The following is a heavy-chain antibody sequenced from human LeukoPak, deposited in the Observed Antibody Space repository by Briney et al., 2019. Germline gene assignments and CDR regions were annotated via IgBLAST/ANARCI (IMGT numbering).Heavy chain of an antibody. Sequence: ASVTVSCTVSGYTLTELSMHWVRQAPGKGLEWMGGLDPEDGETIYAQKFQGRVTMTEDTSTDTAYMELSSLRSEDTAVYYCATRPGQGAFDIWGQGTMVTVSS. J-gene: IGHJ3*02. CDR3: ATRPGQGAFDI. CDR1: GYTLTELS. CDR2: LDPEDGET. V-gene: IGHV1-24*01.